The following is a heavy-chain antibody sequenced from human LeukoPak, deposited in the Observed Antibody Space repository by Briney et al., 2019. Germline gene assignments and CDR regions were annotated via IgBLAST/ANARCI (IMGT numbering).Heavy chain of an antibody. V-gene: IGHV3-23*01. Sequence: GGSLRLSCAASGFTFSSYAMSWVRQAPGKGLEWVSAISGSGGSTYYADSVKGRFTISRDNSKNTLYLQMNSLRAEDTAVYYCAKSILGNYYYGSGSYYRHEGCYFDYWGQGTLVTVSS. CDR1: GFTFSSYA. J-gene: IGHJ4*02. D-gene: IGHD3-10*01. CDR2: ISGSGGST. CDR3: AKSILGNYYYGSGSYYRHEGCYFDY.